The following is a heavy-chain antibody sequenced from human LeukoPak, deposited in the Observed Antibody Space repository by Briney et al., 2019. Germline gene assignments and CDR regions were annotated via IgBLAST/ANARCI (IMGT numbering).Heavy chain of an antibody. D-gene: IGHD2-2*01. J-gene: IGHJ4*02. V-gene: IGHV3-23*01. CDR2: LSGSGYNT. CDR1: GFTFRSHA. Sequence: QPGGSLRLSCAASGFTFRSHALSWVRQAPGKGLEWVSSLSGSGYNTYYADSAKGRFTISRDNSKNTVYLQMNSLRAEDTAVYYCAKDPYGTRYFDYWGQGTLVTVSS. CDR3: AKDPYGTRYFDY.